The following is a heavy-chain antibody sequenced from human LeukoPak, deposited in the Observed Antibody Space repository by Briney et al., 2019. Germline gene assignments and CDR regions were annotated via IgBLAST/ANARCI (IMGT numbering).Heavy chain of an antibody. V-gene: IGHV1-3*01. J-gene: IGHJ3*02. CDR3: ARESGSSGYYDAFDI. D-gene: IGHD3-22*01. CDR2: INAGNGNT. CDR1: GYTFTSYA. Sequence: ASVKVSCKASGYTFTSYAMHWVRQAPGQRLEWMGWINAGNGNTKYSQKFQGRVTITRDTSASTAYMELSSLRSEDTAVYYCARESGSSGYYDAFDIWGQGTMVTVSS.